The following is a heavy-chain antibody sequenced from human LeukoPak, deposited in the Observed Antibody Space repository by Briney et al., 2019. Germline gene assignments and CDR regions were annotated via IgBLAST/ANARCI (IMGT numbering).Heavy chain of an antibody. CDR1: GFTFSGSA. V-gene: IGHV3-73*01. Sequence: PGGSLRLSCAASGFTFSGSAMHWARQASGKGLEWVGRIRSKANSYATAYAASVKGRFTISRDDSKNTAYLQMNSLKTEDTAVYYCTRLDIAVAGHWGQGTLVTVSS. J-gene: IGHJ4*02. D-gene: IGHD6-19*01. CDR2: IRSKANSYAT. CDR3: TRLDIAVAGH.